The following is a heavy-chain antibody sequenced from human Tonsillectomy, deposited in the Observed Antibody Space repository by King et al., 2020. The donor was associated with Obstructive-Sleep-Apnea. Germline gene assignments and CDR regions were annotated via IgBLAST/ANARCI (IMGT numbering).Heavy chain of an antibody. CDR1: GGSFSDYY. J-gene: IGHJ5*02. CDR3: ARGSGAAAVNWFDP. CDR2: INHRGST. V-gene: IGHV4-34*01. D-gene: IGHD6-13*01. Sequence: VQLQQWGAGLLKPSETLSLTCAVFGGSFSDYYWSWIRHPPGKGLEWMGEINHRGSTTYNPSLKSRVTISVDTSKNQFSLKLNSVTAADTAVYYCARGSGAAAVNWFDPWGQGTLVTVSS.